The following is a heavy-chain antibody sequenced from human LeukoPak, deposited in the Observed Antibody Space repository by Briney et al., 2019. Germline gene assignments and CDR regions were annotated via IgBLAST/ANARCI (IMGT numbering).Heavy chain of an antibody. J-gene: IGHJ4*02. Sequence: GSLRLSCAASGFTFSSYSMNWVRQAPGKGLEWVSSISSSSSYIYYADSVKGRFTISRDNAKNSLYLQMNSLRAEDTAVYYCARGPLGITRPYCFDYWGQGTLVTVSS. CDR1: GFTFSSYS. D-gene: IGHD7-27*01. CDR2: ISSSSSYI. CDR3: ARGPLGITRPYCFDY. V-gene: IGHV3-21*01.